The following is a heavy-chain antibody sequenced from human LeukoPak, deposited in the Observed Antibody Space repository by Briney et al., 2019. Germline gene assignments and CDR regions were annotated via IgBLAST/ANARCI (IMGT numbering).Heavy chain of an antibody. Sequence: PSETLSLTCTVSGDPISNHYWSWIRQPAGKGLEWIGRIYASGSTNYNPSLKSRVTMSVELAKNHFSLALNAVTAADTAVYYCARVGGWFDAFDIWGQGTMVTVSS. V-gene: IGHV4-4*07. D-gene: IGHD6-19*01. CDR3: ARVGGWFDAFDI. CDR1: GDPISNHY. J-gene: IGHJ3*02. CDR2: IYASGST.